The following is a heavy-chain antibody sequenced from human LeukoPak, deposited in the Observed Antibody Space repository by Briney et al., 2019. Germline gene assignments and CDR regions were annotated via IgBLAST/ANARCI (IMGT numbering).Heavy chain of an antibody. J-gene: IGHJ4*02. CDR1: GGSISSTAYY. D-gene: IGHD3-22*01. CDR2: VFYNGAT. V-gene: IGHV4-39*01. CDR3: ARETRYDDSSGPTTGY. Sequence: KPSETLSLTCTVSGGSISSTAYYWGWVRQPPGKGLEWIATVFYNGATQYNPSLKSRATISVDTSRNQFSLGLTSVTAADTAVYFCARETRYDDSSGPTTGYWGQGTLVTVSS.